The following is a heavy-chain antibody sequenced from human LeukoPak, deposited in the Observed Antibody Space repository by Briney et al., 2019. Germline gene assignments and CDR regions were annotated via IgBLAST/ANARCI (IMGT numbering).Heavy chain of an antibody. D-gene: IGHD6-13*01. CDR3: ATAPPKYDSSWQYFDF. CDR2: VRCDGTTE. V-gene: IGHV3-30*02. J-gene: IGHJ4*02. CDR1: GFTFKSYG. Sequence: GGSLRLSCGASGFTFKSYGMHWVRQTPGKGLEWVAYVRCDGTTECYADSVKGRFTISRDNSNNTLYLQMFSLRPEDTALYYCATAPPKYDSSWQYFDFWGQGTLVTVSS.